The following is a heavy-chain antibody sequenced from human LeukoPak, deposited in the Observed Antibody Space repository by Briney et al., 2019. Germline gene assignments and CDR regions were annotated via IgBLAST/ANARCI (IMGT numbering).Heavy chain of an antibody. CDR2: ISGSGGST. V-gene: IGHV3-23*01. Sequence: SGGSLRLSCAASGFTFSSYAMSWVRQAPGKGLEWVSAISGSGGSTYYADSVKGRFTISRDNSKNTLYLQMNSLRAEDTAVYYCARDFPGIGVAGTRPLDYWGQGTLVTVSS. CDR1: GFTFSSYA. D-gene: IGHD6-19*01. J-gene: IGHJ4*02. CDR3: ARDFPGIGVAGTRPLDY.